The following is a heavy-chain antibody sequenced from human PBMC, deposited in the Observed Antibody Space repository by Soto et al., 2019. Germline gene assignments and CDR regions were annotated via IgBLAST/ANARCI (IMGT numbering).Heavy chain of an antibody. D-gene: IGHD6-6*01. CDR2: IYDSESA. Sequence: QVQLQESGPGLVKASQTLSLICSVSGESISSGGYYWSWIRHHPGKGLEWIGYIYDSESAYYNPSLKSRVTISMDTSKNHFAMKLSSVTAAGTAVYYCARASSSSSATDYWGQGTLITVSS. V-gene: IGHV4-31*03. CDR1: GESISSGGYY. J-gene: IGHJ4*02. CDR3: ARASSSSSATDY.